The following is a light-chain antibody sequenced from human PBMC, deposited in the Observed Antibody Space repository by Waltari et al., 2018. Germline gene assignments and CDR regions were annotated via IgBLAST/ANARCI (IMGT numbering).Light chain of an antibody. J-gene: IGKJ2*01. Sequence: DIQMTQSPSTLSASVGDGVTLTCRASQSISSWLAWYQQKPGKAPTVLIYKASSLESGVPSRFSGSGSGTEFTLTISSLQPDDFATYYCQQYHSYPYTLGQGTKLGIK. V-gene: IGKV1-5*03. CDR2: KAS. CDR3: QQYHSYPYT. CDR1: QSISSW.